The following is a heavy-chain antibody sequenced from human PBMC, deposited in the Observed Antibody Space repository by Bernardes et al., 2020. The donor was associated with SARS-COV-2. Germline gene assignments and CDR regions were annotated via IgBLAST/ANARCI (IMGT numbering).Heavy chain of an antibody. V-gene: IGHV4-39*02. Sequence: SETLSLTCTVSGGSISGSSCYWGWIRQPPGEGLEWIGSVYYSGTTYYNPSLKSRVTISVDTSKNHFSLKLSSVTAADTAVYYCARLLNYYDSSGYNKAWDYWGQGTLVTVSS. J-gene: IGHJ4*02. D-gene: IGHD3-22*01. CDR2: VYYSGTT. CDR3: ARLLNYYDSSGYNKAWDY. CDR1: GGSISGSSCY.